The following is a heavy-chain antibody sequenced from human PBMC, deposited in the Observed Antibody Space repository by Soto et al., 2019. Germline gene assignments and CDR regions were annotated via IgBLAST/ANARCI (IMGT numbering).Heavy chain of an antibody. Sequence: QVQLQQWGAGLLKPSETLSLTCAVYGGSFSGYYWSWIRQPPGKGLEWIGEINHSGITNYNPSLKSRVTISVDTSKSQFSLKLSSVTAAATAVYYCARAAVQCLVRHYYYGMDVWGQGTTVTVSS. J-gene: IGHJ6*02. CDR2: INHSGIT. V-gene: IGHV4-34*01. CDR1: GGSFSGYY. D-gene: IGHD6-19*01. CDR3: ARAAVQCLVRHYYYGMDV.